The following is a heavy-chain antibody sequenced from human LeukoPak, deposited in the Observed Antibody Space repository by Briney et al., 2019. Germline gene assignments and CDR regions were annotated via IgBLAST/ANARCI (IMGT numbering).Heavy chain of an antibody. CDR2: IYYSGST. CDR1: GGSTSSSSYY. V-gene: IGHV4-39*07. J-gene: IGHJ6*03. Sequence: SETLSLTCTVSGGSTSSSSYYWGWIRQPPGKGLEWIGSIYYSGSTYYNPSLKSRVTLSVDTSKNQFSLKLSSATAADTAVYYCARDAAERYDFWSGYYFNYMDVWGKGTTVTVSS. CDR3: ARDAAERYDFWSGYYFNYMDV. D-gene: IGHD3-3*01.